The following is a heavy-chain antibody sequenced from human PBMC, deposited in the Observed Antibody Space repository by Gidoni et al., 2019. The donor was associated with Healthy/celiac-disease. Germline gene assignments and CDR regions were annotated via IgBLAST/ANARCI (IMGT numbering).Heavy chain of an antibody. D-gene: IGHD6-13*01. V-gene: IGHV1-69*01. CDR1: GGTFSSYA. J-gene: IGHJ1*01. CDR3: ARDSDSSSWYSEYFQH. Sequence: GAEVKKPGSSVKASCKASGGTFSSYAISWVRQAPGQGLEWMGGIIPIFGTANYAQKFQGRVTITADESTSTAYMELSSLRSEDTAVYYCARDSDSSSWYSEYFQHWGQGTLVTVSS. CDR2: IIPIFGTA.